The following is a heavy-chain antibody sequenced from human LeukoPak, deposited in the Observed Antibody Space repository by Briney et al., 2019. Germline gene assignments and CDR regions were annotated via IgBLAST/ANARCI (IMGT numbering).Heavy chain of an antibody. CDR3: AKDNRRHYASGPNPDSLH. J-gene: IGHJ4*02. CDR2: ISNNGGYT. V-gene: IGHV3-23*01. Sequence: GGSLRLSCAASGFTFSSSAMSWVRQAPGKGLEWVSAISNNGGYTYYADSVQGRFTISRDNAKNSLYLQMNSLRVEDTAFYYCAKDNRRHYASGPNPDSLHWGQGALVTVSS. CDR1: GFTFSSSA. D-gene: IGHD2-2*01.